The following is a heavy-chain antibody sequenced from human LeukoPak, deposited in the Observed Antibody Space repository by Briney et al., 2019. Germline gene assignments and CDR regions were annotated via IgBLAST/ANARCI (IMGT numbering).Heavy chain of an antibody. V-gene: IGHV1-8*01. CDR2: MNPNSSNT. Sequence: ASVKVSCKASGYTFTTYDINWVRQATGQGLEWMGWMNPNSSNTGYAQKFQGRVTMTRNTSISTAYMELRSLRSEDTAVYYCARGPNKSDGGNSGSAWFDPWGQGTLVTVSS. CDR3: ARGPNKSDGGNSGSAWFDP. CDR1: GYTFTTYD. J-gene: IGHJ5*02. D-gene: IGHD4-23*01.